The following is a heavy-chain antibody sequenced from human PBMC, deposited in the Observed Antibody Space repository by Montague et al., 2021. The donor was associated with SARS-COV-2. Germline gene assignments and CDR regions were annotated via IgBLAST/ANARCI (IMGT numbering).Heavy chain of an antibody. J-gene: IGHJ5*02. CDR2: IYYSGST. CDR3: ARGRKRITVVRGVIIDWFDP. CDR1: GGSISSYY. D-gene: IGHD3-10*01. Sequence: SETLSLTCTVSGGSISSYYWSWIRQPPGKGLEWIGYIYYSGSTNYNPSLKSRVTISLDTSENQFSLKLSSVTAADTAVYYCARGRKRITVVRGVIIDWFDPWGQGTLVTVSS. V-gene: IGHV4-59*12.